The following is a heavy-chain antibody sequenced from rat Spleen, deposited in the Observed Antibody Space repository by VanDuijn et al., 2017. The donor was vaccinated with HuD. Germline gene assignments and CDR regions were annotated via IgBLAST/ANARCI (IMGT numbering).Heavy chain of an antibody. CDR1: GFTFSNYD. CDR3: TRKGYPAISSYFDY. J-gene: IGHJ2*01. V-gene: IGHV5S23*01. CDR2: ISAGGGNTP. Sequence: EVRLVESGGGLVQPGRSLKLSCAASGFTFSNYDMAWVRQAPTRGLEWVASISAGGGNTPYYPDSVRGRFTISRDNAKSTLYLQMNSLRSEDTATYDGTRKGYPAISSYFDYWGQGVMVTVSS. D-gene: IGHD1-4*01.